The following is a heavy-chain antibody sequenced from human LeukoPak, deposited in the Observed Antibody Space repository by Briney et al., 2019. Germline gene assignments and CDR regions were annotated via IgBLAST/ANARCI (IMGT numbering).Heavy chain of an antibody. J-gene: IGHJ5*02. CDR2: IYYSGST. D-gene: IGHD4-17*01. Sequence: SETLSLTCTVSGGSISSSSYYWSWIRQPPGKGLEWIGYIYYSGSTNYNPSLKSRVTISVDTSKNQFSLKLSSVTAADTAVYYCAGARDYGDYWFDPWGQGTLVTVSS. CDR1: GGSISSSSYY. CDR3: AGARDYGDYWFDP. V-gene: IGHV4-61*01.